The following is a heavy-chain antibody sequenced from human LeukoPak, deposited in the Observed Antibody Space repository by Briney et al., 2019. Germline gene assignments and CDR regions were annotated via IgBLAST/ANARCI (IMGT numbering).Heavy chain of an antibody. V-gene: IGHV4-4*07. CDR3: ARSLSSYGYRYFDY. J-gene: IGHJ4*02. CDR1: GGSISSYY. Sequence: SETLSLTCTVSGGSISSYYWSWIRQPAGKGLEWIGRIYTSGSTNYNPSLKSRVTMSVDTSKNQFSLKLSSVTAADTAVYYCARSLSSYGYRYFDYWGQGTLVTVSS. CDR2: IYTSGST. D-gene: IGHD5-18*01.